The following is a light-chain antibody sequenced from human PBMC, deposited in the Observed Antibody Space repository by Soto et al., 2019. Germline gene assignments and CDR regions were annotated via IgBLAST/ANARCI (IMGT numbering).Light chain of an antibody. J-gene: IGKJ1*01. CDR2: AAS. V-gene: IGKV3-15*01. CDR3: QQYDNWPRT. CDR1: QSVSSN. Sequence: EVVMTQSPATLSVSPGERATLYCRASQSVSSNLAWFQQKPGQAPRLLIYAASSRAAGIPARFSGSGAGTEFPLTISSLQSEDFGVYYCQQYDNWPRTFGQGTKVEI.